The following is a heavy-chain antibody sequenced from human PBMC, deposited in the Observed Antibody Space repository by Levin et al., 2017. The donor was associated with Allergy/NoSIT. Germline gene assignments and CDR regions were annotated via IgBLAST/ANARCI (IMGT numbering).Heavy chain of an antibody. J-gene: IGHJ6*03. Sequence: ASVKVSCKASGYTFTSYAMNWVRQAPGQGLEWMGWINTNTGNPTYAQGFTGRFVFSLDTSVSTAYLQISSLKAEDTAVYYCAREGVGIVVVPASQTVRWGYYYYMDGWGKGTTVTVSS. CDR3: AREGVGIVVVPASQTVRWGYYYYMDG. V-gene: IGHV7-4-1*02. CDR2: INTNTGNP. CDR1: GYTFTSYA. D-gene: IGHD2-2*01.